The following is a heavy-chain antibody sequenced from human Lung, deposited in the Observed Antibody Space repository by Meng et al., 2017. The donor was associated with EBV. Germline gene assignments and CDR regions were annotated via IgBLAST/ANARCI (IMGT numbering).Heavy chain of an antibody. V-gene: IGHV4-30-4*01. CDR2: IYSNGNT. J-gene: IGHJ4*02. CDR1: GDSISSSGYY. CDR3: ARGGVTGSFYFDS. Sequence: AEVQGSGPGLVKPLQTLSLTCAVSGDSISSSGYYWTWIRQPPGKGLEWIGYIYSNGNTYYNPSLRSRVNVSVDRSRSLFSLRLTSATATDTAVYFCARGGVTGSFYFDSWGQGILVTVSS. D-gene: IGHD1-26*01.